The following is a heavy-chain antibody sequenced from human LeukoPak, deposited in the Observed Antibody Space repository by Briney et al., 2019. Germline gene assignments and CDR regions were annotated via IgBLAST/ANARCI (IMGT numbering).Heavy chain of an antibody. J-gene: IGHJ6*03. CDR2: IYYSGST. D-gene: IGHD2-15*01. Sequence: PSETLSLTCTVSGGSISSGGYYWSWIRQHPGKGLEWIGYIYYSGSTYYNPSLKSRVTISVDTSKNQFSLKLSSVTAADTAVYYCARVASPLCSGGSCYSSPYYMDVWGKGTTVTVSS. CDR3: ARVASPLCSGGSCYSSPYYMDV. CDR1: GGSISSGGYY. V-gene: IGHV4-31*03.